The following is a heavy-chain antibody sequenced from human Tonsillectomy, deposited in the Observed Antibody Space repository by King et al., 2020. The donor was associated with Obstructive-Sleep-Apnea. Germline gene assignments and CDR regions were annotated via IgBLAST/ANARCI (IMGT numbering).Heavy chain of an antibody. Sequence: VQLVESGGGVVQPGGSLRVSCAASGFTFSSYGMHWVRQAPGKGLEWVAFIRYDGGNKYYADSVKGRFTISRDNFENTLYLQMYSLRDEDTAVYYCAKGRHPCSGGNCFIYYFDYWGQGPLVTVSS. D-gene: IGHD2-15*01. V-gene: IGHV3-30*02. J-gene: IGHJ4*02. CDR2: IRYDGGNK. CDR1: GFTFSSYG. CDR3: AKGRHPCSGGNCFIYYFDY.